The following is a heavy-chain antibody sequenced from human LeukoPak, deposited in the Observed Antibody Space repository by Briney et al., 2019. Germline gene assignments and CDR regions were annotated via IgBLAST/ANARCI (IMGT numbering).Heavy chain of an antibody. J-gene: IGHJ4*02. V-gene: IGHV3-53*01. CDR1: GFTVSSNY. CDR3: ARARAGTASDFDY. D-gene: IGHD1-7*01. CDR2: IFSGDNP. Sequence: GGSLTLSCAASGFTVSSNYMSWVRQAPGKGLEWVSVIFSGDNPDYADSVKGRFTISRDNSKNTLYLQMNSLRAEDAAVYYCARARAGTASDFDYWGQGTLATVSS.